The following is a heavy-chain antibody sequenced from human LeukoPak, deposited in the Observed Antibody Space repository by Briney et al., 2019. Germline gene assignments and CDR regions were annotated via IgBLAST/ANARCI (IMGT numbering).Heavy chain of an antibody. J-gene: IGHJ6*04. CDR1: GFIFSNYE. Sequence: GGSLRLSCVASGFIFSNYEMNWVRQAPGKGLEWLSYISSSGSTIYYADCVKGRFTISRDNAKKSLYLQMNSLRAEDTAVYSCARSDEITAADSYYYYAMDVWGKGTTVTVSS. CDR3: ARSDEITAADSYYYYAMDV. CDR2: ISSSGSTI. V-gene: IGHV3-48*03. D-gene: IGHD6-25*01.